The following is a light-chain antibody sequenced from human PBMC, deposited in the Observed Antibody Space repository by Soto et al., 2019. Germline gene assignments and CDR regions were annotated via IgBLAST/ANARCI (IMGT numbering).Light chain of an antibody. CDR1: QSISSW. V-gene: IGKV1-5*03. Sequence: DIQMTQSPSTLSASVGDRVTITCRASQSISSWLAWYQQKPGKAPKLLIYKASSLESGVPSRFSGSGSGTKITLTISSLQPDDFATYCCQQYNSYPWTFGQGTKLEIK. CDR2: KAS. CDR3: QQYNSYPWT. J-gene: IGKJ2*01.